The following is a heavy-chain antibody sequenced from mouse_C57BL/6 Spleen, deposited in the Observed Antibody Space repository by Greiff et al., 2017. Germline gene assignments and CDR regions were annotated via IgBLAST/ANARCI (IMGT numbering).Heavy chain of an antibody. CDR3: ARGRGSSSFAY. Sequence: QVHVKQSGAELVKPGASVKLSCKASGYTFTSYWMQWVKQRPGQGLEWIGEIDPSDSYTNYNPKFKGKATLTVDTSSSTAYMQLSSLTSEDSAVYYCARGRGSSSFAYWGQGTLVTVSA. CDR2: IDPSDSYT. D-gene: IGHD1-1*01. J-gene: IGHJ3*01. CDR1: GYTFTSYW. V-gene: IGHV1-50*01.